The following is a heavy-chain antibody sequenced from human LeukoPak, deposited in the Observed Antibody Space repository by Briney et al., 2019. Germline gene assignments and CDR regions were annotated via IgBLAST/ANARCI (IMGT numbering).Heavy chain of an antibody. CDR3: ARDWADYCGGDCYSSPLDY. D-gene: IGHD2-21*02. J-gene: IGHJ4*02. Sequence: PGGSLRLSCAASGFTVSSNYMSWVRQAPGKGLEWVSVIYSGGSTYYADSVKGRFTISRDNSKNTLYLQMNSLRAEDTAVYYCARDWADYCGGDCYSSPLDYWGQGTLVTVSS. CDR2: IYSGGST. CDR1: GFTVSSNY. V-gene: IGHV3-66*01.